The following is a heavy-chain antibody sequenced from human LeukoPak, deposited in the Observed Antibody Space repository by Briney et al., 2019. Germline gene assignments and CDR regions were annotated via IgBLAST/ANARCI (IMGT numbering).Heavy chain of an antibody. D-gene: IGHD5-24*01. V-gene: IGHV3-66*01. CDR3: ARGGDGYNPFDY. CDR2: IYSGGTT. CDR1: GFTVTSNY. Sequence: GGSLRLSCVVSGFTVTSNYMSWVRQAPGKGLEWVSVIYSGGTTNYADSVKGRFTVYRDNSKNTLYLQMNSLRAEDTAVYYCARGGDGYNPFDYWGQGTLVTVSS. J-gene: IGHJ4*02.